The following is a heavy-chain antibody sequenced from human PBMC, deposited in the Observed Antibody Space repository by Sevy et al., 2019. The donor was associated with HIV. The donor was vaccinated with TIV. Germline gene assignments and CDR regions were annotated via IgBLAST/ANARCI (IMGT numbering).Heavy chain of an antibody. Sequence: ASVKVSCKASGYTFTGYYMHWVRQAPGQGLEWMGWINPNSRGTNYAQKFQGRVTMTRDTSISTAYMELSRLRSDDTAVYYCARETSHYYGSGSYRVIDYWGQGTLVTVSS. CDR2: INPNSRGT. CDR3: ARETSHYYGSGSYRVIDY. CDR1: GYTFTGYY. V-gene: IGHV1-2*02. J-gene: IGHJ4*02. D-gene: IGHD3-10*01.